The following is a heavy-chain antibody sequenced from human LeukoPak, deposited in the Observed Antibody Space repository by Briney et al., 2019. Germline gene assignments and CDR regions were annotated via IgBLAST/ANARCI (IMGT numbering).Heavy chain of an antibody. Sequence: SETLSLTCAVYGGSFSGYYWSWIRQPPGKGLEWIGEINHSGSTNYNPSLKSRVTISVDTSKNQFSLKLSSVTAADTAVYHCARGVVIYGSPLDYWGQGTLVTVSS. CDR3: ARGVVIYGSPLDY. J-gene: IGHJ4*02. CDR1: GGSFSGYY. D-gene: IGHD5-12*01. CDR2: INHSGST. V-gene: IGHV4-34*01.